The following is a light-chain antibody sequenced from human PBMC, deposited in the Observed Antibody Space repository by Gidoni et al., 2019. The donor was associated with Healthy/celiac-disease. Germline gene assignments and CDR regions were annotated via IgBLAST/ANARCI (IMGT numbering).Light chain of an antibody. CDR2: QDS. Sequence: SYELTQPPSVSVSPGQTASITFSGDKLGDKYACWSQQKPGQSPVLVIYQDSKRPSGIPERFSGSNSGNTATLTISGTQAMDEADYYCQAWDSNTVVFGTGTKVTVL. V-gene: IGLV3-1*01. CDR1: KLGDKY. CDR3: QAWDSNTVV. J-gene: IGLJ1*01.